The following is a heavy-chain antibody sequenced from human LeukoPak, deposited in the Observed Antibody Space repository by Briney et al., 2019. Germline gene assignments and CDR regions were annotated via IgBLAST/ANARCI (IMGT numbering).Heavy chain of an antibody. CDR3: ARGGSYSGSYSFFDY. J-gene: IGHJ4*02. D-gene: IGHD1-26*01. V-gene: IGHV1-18*01. CDR2: ISAYNGNT. CDR1: GYTFTSYG. Sequence: ASVKVSCKASGYTFTSYGISWVRQAPGQGLEWVGWISAYNGNTDYAQKLQGRVTMTTDTSTNTAYMELRSLRSDDTAVYYCARGGSYSGSYSFFDYWGQGTLVTVSS.